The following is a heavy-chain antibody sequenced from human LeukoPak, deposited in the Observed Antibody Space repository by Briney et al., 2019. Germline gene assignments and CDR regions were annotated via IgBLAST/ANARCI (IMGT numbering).Heavy chain of an antibody. CDR2: ISNSGGST. CDR1: GFIFSRYG. V-gene: IGHV3-64*04. D-gene: IGHD3-10*01. Sequence: GGSLRLSCVASGFIFSRYGMHWVRQAPGKGLEYVSAISNSGGSTYYANSVKGRFTISRDNSKNTLYLQMNSLRAEDTAVSYCAGYGSGDRSYPFDYWGQGTLVTVSS. CDR3: AGYGSGDRSYPFDY. J-gene: IGHJ4*02.